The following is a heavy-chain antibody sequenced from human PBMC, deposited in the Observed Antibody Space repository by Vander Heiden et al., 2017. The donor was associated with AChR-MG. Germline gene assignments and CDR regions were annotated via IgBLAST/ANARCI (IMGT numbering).Heavy chain of an antibody. D-gene: IGHD3-9*01. V-gene: IGHV3-21*01. J-gene: IGHJ4*02. CDR1: GFTFSRYS. CDR3: ARSGYYDILTGYYLFDY. Sequence: EVQLVESGGGLVKPGGSLRLSCAASGFTFSRYSMNWVRQAPGKGLEWVSSISSSSSYIYYADSVKGRFTISRDNAKNSLYLQMNSLRAEDTAVYYCARSGYYDILTGYYLFDYWGQGTLVTVSS. CDR2: ISSSSSYI.